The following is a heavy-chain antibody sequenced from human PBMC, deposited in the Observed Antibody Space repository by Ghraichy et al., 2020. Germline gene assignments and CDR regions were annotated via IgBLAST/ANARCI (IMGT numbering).Heavy chain of an antibody. Sequence: SQTLSLTCTVSGGSISSYYWSWIRQPPGKGLEWIGYIYYSGSTNYNPSLKSRVTISVDTSKNQFSLKLSSVTAADTAVYYCARAPRLRGAFDIWGQGTMVTVSS. CDR3: ARAPRLRGAFDI. V-gene: IGHV4-59*01. CDR2: IYYSGST. J-gene: IGHJ3*02. D-gene: IGHD4-17*01. CDR1: GGSISSYY.